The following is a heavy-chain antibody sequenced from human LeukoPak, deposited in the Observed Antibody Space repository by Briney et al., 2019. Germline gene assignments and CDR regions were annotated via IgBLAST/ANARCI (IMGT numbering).Heavy chain of an antibody. V-gene: IGHV3-48*01. CDR1: GFTFSSYS. J-gene: IGHJ1*01. Sequence: PGGSLRLSCAASGFTFSSYSMNWVRQAPGKGLGWVSYISSSSSTIYYAVSVKGRFTISRDNAKNSLYLQMNSLRAEDTAVYYCARSYSRIAAELPYFQHWGQGTLVTVSS. CDR2: ISSSSSTI. CDR3: ARSYSRIAAELPYFQH. D-gene: IGHD6-13*01.